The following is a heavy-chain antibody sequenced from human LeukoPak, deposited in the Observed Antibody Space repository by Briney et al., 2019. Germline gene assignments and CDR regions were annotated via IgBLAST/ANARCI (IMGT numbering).Heavy chain of an antibody. V-gene: IGHV3-23*01. CDR3: ATYRQVLLPFES. D-gene: IGHD2-8*02. Sequence: QPGRSLRLSCAASGFTFSTFAMIWVRQPPGKGLEWVSSIFPSGGEIHYADSVRGRFTISRDNSKSTLSLQMNSLRDEDTAIYYCATYRQVLLPFESWGQGTLVTVSS. J-gene: IGHJ4*02. CDR2: IFPSGGEI. CDR1: GFTFSTFA.